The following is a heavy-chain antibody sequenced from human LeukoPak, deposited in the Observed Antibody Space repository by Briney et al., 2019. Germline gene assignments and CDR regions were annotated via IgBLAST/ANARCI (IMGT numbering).Heavy chain of an antibody. J-gene: IGHJ4*02. Sequence: SETLSLTCTVSGGSISSSSYYWGWIRQPPGKGLEWIGSISYSGSTYYNPSLKSRVTISVDTSKNQFSLKLSSVTAADTAVYYCATNYYGSSGYFDYWGQGTLVTVSS. CDR1: GGSISSSSYY. V-gene: IGHV4-39*01. D-gene: IGHD3-22*01. CDR3: ATNYYGSSGYFDY. CDR2: ISYSGST.